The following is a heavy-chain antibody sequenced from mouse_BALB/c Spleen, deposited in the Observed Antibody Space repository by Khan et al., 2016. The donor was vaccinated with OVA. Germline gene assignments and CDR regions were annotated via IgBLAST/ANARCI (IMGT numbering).Heavy chain of an antibody. CDR2: IWAGGST. CDR1: GFSLTSHG. J-gene: IGHJ2*01. Sequence: VKLEVSGPGLVAPSQSLSITCTVSGFSLTSHGVHWVRQPPGKGLEWLGVIWAGGSTNYNSALMSRLSISKDSSKSQVFLKMNSLQTDDTAMYYCARDREPDYFDYWGQGTTLTVSS. CDR3: ARDREPDYFDY. V-gene: IGHV2-9*02.